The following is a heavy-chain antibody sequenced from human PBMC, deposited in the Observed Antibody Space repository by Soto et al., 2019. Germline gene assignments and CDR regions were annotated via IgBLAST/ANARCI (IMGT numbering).Heavy chain of an antibody. D-gene: IGHD1-1*01. CDR2: IKSKTDGGTT. Sequence: PGRSIKICRTTSGLHILTALMRLLRPTPGKGLEWVGRIKSKTDGGTTDYTAPVKGRFTISRDDSKNTLYLQMNSLKIEDTAVYYCTTGSTYTKNEWVQGTLLTFSS. J-gene: IGHJ4*02. V-gene: IGHV3-15*01. CDR3: TTGSTYTKNE. CDR1: GLHILTAL.